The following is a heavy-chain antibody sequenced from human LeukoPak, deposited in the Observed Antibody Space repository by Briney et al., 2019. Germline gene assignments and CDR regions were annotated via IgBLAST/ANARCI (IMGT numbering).Heavy chain of an antibody. D-gene: IGHD6-13*01. J-gene: IGHJ4*02. CDR3: ARGQQLADY. V-gene: IGHV4-38-2*01. CDR2: IYHGGIT. CDR1: GYSISSGYY. Sequence: PSETLSLTCAVSGYSISSGYYWDWIRQPPGKGLEWIGHIYHGGITYYNPSLKSRATISIDTSKNRFSLKLSSVTAADTAVYYCARGQQLADYWGQGTLVTVSS.